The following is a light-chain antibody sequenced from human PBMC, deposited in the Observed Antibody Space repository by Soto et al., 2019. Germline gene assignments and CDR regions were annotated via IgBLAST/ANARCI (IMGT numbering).Light chain of an antibody. Sequence: EVVLTQSPATLSLSPGDRAALSCKASQSVHTFLAWYQQKPGQAPRLLIYGASNRAAGIPARFSGSGSGTDFTLTISSLEPEDFAVYYCQQRSNWPPITFGQRTRLEI. CDR3: QQRSNWPPIT. J-gene: IGKJ5*01. CDR2: GAS. V-gene: IGKV3-11*01. CDR1: QSVHTF.